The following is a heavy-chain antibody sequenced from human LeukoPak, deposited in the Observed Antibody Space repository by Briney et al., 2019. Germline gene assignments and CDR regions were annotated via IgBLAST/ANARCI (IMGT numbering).Heavy chain of an antibody. CDR1: GGTFSSYA. CDR3: ARGGGRGGPIKISGGWFDP. CDR2: IIPIFGIA. Sequence: ASVKVSCKASGGTFSSYAISWVRQAPGQGLEWMGRIIPIFGIANYAQKFQGRVTITADKSTSTAYMELSSLRSEDTAVYYCARGGGRGGPIKISGGWFDPWGQGTLVTVSS. V-gene: IGHV1-69*04. D-gene: IGHD2-8*02. J-gene: IGHJ5*02.